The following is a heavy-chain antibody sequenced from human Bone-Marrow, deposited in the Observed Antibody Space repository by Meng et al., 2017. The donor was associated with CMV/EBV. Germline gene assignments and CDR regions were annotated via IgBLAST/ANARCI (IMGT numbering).Heavy chain of an antibody. CDR2: ISAYNGNT. CDR3: ARERCSSTSCYGIDAFDI. J-gene: IGHJ3*02. Sequence: ASVKVSCKASGGTFSSYGISWVRQAPGQGLEWMGWISAYNGNTNYAQKLQGRVTMTTDTSTSTAYMELRSLRSDDTAVYYCARERCSSTSCYGIDAFDIWGQGTMVTVSS. CDR1: GGTFSSYG. V-gene: IGHV1-18*01. D-gene: IGHD2-2*01.